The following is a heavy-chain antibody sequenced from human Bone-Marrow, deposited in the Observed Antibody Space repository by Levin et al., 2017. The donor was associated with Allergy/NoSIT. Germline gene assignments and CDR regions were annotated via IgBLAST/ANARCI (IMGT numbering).Heavy chain of an antibody. CDR3: AKFAGYYYDSSGYYYFDY. Sequence: ETLSLTCAASGFTFSSYAMSWVRQAPGKGLEWVSGISGSGGSTYYADSVKGRFTISRDNSKNTRYLQMNSLRAEDTAVYYCAKFAGYYYDSSGYYYFDYWGQGTLVTVSS. V-gene: IGHV3-23*01. J-gene: IGHJ4*02. D-gene: IGHD3-22*01. CDR2: ISGSGGST. CDR1: GFTFSSYA.